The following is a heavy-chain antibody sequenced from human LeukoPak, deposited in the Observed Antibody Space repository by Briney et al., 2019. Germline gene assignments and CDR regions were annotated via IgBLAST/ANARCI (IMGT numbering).Heavy chain of an antibody. CDR3: ARDLSGVALGY. V-gene: IGHV1-69*06. J-gene: IGHJ4*02. CDR2: IIPIFGTA. Sequence: SVKVSCKTSGGTFSSYAISWERQAPGQGLEWMGGIIPIFGTANYAQKFQGRVTITADKSTSTAYMELSSLRSEDTAVYYCARDLSGVALGYWGQGTLVTVSS. D-gene: IGHD3-10*01. CDR1: GGTFSSYA.